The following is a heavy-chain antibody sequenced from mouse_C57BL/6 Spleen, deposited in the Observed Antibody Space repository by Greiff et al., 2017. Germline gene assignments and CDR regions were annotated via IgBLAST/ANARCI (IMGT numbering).Heavy chain of an antibody. CDR1: GFSLTSYG. CDR3: ARNPYYYGSSPHWYFDV. Sequence: VQLVESGPGLVQPSQSLSITCTVSGFSLTSYGVHWVRQSPGKGLEWLGVIWSGGSTDYNAAFISRLSISKDNSKSQVFFKMNSLQADDTAIYYCARNPYYYGSSPHWYFDVWGTGTTVTVSS. J-gene: IGHJ1*03. CDR2: IWSGGST. V-gene: IGHV2-2*01. D-gene: IGHD1-1*01.